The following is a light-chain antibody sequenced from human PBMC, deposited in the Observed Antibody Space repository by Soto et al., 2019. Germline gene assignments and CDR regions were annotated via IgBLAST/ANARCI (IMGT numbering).Light chain of an antibody. Sequence: DIVMTQSPDSLAVSLGERATINCKSSQSVLYSSNNKNYLAWYQQKPGQPPNLLIYWASTRESGVPDRFSGSGSGTDFTLTISSLQAEDVPVYYCQQYYSTSFTFGPGTKVDIK. CDR1: QSVLYSSNNKNY. CDR3: QQYYSTSFT. CDR2: WAS. V-gene: IGKV4-1*01. J-gene: IGKJ3*01.